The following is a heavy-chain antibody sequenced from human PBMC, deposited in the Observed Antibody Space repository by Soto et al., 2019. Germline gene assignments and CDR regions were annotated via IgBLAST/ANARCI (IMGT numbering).Heavy chain of an antibody. Sequence: QVHLVQSGPELKKPGASVKVSCKASGYNFADYGINWVRQAPGQGLECVGWISAYNGNTNYAQKIQDRVTVPTDTSRNSSYIEMRRLRNDVSAVYYCARGGFRDLPRFAFDHYGMDVWGQGTTVTVSS. D-gene: IGHD3-10*01. V-gene: IGHV1-18*01. CDR3: ARGGFRDLPRFAFDHYGMDV. CDR2: ISAYNGNT. J-gene: IGHJ6*02. CDR1: GYNFADYG.